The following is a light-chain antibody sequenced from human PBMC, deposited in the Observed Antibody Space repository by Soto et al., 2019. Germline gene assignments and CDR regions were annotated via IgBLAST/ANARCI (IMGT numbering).Light chain of an antibody. V-gene: IGKV3-20*01. CDR3: QQYGSSPMYT. J-gene: IGKJ2*01. CDR2: GAS. Sequence: EIVLTQSPGTLSLSPGEGATLSCRASQSVSSSYLAWYQQKPGQAPRLLFYGASTRATGIPDRFSGSGSGTDFTLTISRLDPEDFAVYYCQQYGSSPMYTFGQGTKLEIK. CDR1: QSVSSSY.